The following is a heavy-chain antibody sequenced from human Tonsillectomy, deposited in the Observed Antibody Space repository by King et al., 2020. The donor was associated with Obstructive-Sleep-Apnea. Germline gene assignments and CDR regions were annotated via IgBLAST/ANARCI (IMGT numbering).Heavy chain of an antibody. CDR3: ARDDYGFDY. CDR1: GFTFSSNW. Sequence: VQLVESGGGLVQPGGSLRLSCAASGFTFSSNWMSWGRQAPGKGLEWVANIKQDGSGKYYLDSVKGRFTISRDNAKNSLYLQMNSLRAEDTAVYYCARDDYGFDYWGQGILVTVSS. CDR2: IKQDGSGK. D-gene: IGHD4-17*01. V-gene: IGHV3-7*01. J-gene: IGHJ4*02.